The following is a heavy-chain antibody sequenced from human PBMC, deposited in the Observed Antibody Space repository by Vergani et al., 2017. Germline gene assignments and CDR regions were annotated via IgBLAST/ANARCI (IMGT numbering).Heavy chain of an antibody. CDR1: EGTFTTYN. CDR3: ARGDYGILTGYRY. V-gene: IGHV1-46*03. J-gene: IGHJ4*02. D-gene: IGHD3-9*01. CDR2: INPSGGHT. Sequence: QVHLVQSGGEVKKPGSSVRVSCKASEGTFTTYNFNWVRQAPGQGLEWMGIINPSGGHTNYAQKFQGRVTMTRDTSTSTVYMELSSLRSEDTAIYYCARGDYGILTGYRYWGQGTLVTVSA.